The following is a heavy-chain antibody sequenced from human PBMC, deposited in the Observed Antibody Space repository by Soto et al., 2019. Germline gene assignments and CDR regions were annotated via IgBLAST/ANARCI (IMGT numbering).Heavy chain of an antibody. CDR2: ISYSGST. J-gene: IGHJ6*02. Sequence: KPSETLSLTCTLSGDSINNYFWNWIRQSPGKGLEWIGYISYSGSTSYNPSLQSRVTISSDTSKNQFSLELSSVTAADTAVYYCARARQRDTGRGLDVWGQGTTVTVSS. V-gene: IGHV4-59*01. D-gene: IGHD5-18*01. CDR1: GDSINNYF. CDR3: ARARQRDTGRGLDV.